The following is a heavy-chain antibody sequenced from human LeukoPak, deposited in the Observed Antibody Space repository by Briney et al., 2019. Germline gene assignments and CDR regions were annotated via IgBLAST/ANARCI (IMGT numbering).Heavy chain of an antibody. CDR1: GGSISSYY. D-gene: IGHD1-26*01. Sequence: MASETLSLTCTVSGGSISSYYWSWIRQPPGKGLEWIGYIYYSGSTNYNPSLKSRVTISVDTSKSQFSLKLSSVTAADTAVYYCARGGLPTYFYYYYYGMDVWGQGTTVTVSS. J-gene: IGHJ6*02. CDR3: ARGGLPTYFYYYYYGMDV. V-gene: IGHV4-59*08. CDR2: IYYSGST.